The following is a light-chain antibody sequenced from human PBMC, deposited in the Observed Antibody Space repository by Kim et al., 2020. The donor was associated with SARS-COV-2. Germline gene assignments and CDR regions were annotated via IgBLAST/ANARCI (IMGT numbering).Light chain of an antibody. J-gene: IGKJ1*01. CDR3: QQTDSFPWT. V-gene: IGKV1-12*01. CDR1: KGISDW. Sequence: ASGGDRVIITCRASKGISDWLAWYQQKSGKAPKLLIYEASSLQSGVPSRFSGSGSGTDFTLTIRSLQPEDFATYYCQQTDSFPWTFGQGTKVDIK. CDR2: EAS.